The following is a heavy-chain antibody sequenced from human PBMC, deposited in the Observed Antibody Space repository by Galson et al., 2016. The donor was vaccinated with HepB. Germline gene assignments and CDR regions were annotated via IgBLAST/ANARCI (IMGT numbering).Heavy chain of an antibody. Sequence: SLRLSCAAAGFIVSGNYMSWVRQAPGKGLEWVSVIYIRGTTYYADSVKGRFTISRDNSKNTLYLQMDSLRAEDTAVYYCARPLYDFWGGLIDWGQGTLVTVSS. J-gene: IGHJ4*02. CDR3: ARPLYDFWGGLID. D-gene: IGHD3-3*01. V-gene: IGHV3-53*01. CDR2: IYIRGTT. CDR1: GFIVSGNY.